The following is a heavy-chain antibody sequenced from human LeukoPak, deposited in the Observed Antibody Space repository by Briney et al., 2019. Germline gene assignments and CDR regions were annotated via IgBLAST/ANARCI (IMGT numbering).Heavy chain of an antibody. Sequence: SETLSLTCTVSGGSISSSSYYWGWIRQPPGKGLEWIGSIYYSGSTYYNPSLKSRVTISVDTSKNQFSLKLSSVTAADTAVYYCARLTFVVVPAAIGSSSWYHYYFDYWGQGTLVTVSS. CDR2: IYYSGST. J-gene: IGHJ4*02. CDR1: GGSISSSSYY. V-gene: IGHV4-39*07. CDR3: ARLTFVVVPAAIGSSSWYHYYFDY. D-gene: IGHD2-2*02.